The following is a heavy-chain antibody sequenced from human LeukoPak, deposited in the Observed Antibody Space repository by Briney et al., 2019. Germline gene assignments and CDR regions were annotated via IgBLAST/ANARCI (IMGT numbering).Heavy chain of an antibody. Sequence: GGSLRLSCAASGFTFDDYAIHWVRQAPGKGLEWVSGISWNSGSIGYADSVKGRFTISRDNAKNSLYLQMNSLRAEDTALYHCARVQYSSSWYGRGYYFDYWGQGTLVTVSS. V-gene: IGHV3-9*01. CDR1: GFTFDDYA. CDR2: ISWNSGSI. J-gene: IGHJ4*02. CDR3: ARVQYSSSWYGRGYYFDY. D-gene: IGHD6-13*01.